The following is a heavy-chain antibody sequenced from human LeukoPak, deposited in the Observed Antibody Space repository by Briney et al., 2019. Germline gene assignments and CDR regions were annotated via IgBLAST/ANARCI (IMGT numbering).Heavy chain of an antibody. D-gene: IGHD1-1*01. CDR1: GDIFRRYG. J-gene: IGHJ6*02. CDR2: VRPYNGDP. Sequence: ASVKVSCKASGDIFRRYGVTWARQAPGQGPEWMGWVRPYNGDPEYAQKFQGRVTMSTDTSTDTSYMELRSLGSDDTAVYYCARPYSANWHPHPYRMDVWGQGTTVIVS. V-gene: IGHV1-18*04. CDR3: ARPYSANWHPHPYRMDV.